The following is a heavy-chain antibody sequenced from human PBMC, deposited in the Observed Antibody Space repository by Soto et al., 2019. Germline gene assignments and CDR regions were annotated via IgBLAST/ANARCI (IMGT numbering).Heavy chain of an antibody. CDR3: ARAFFYQGSDSRGYSFDAFDF. CDR1: GYTFTSSG. CDR2: ISAHTGSS. Sequence: QVQLVQSGAEVKKPGASVKVSCKASGYTFTSSGMSWVRQAPGQGLEGMGWISAHTGSSEYAQRFQGRVTMTTDRSKSTAYMELRSLRSDDTAVYSCARAFFYQGSDSRGYSFDAFDFWGPGTLVTVSS. D-gene: IGHD3-22*01. V-gene: IGHV1-18*01. J-gene: IGHJ3*01.